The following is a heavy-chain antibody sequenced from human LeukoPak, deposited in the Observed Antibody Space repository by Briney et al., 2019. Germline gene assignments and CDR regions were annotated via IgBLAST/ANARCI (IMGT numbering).Heavy chain of an antibody. D-gene: IGHD1-26*01. V-gene: IGHV4-59*01. J-gene: IGHJ4*02. CDR2: IYYSGST. CDR1: GGSISSYY. CDR3: ARGGRGSYSDY. Sequence: SETLSLTCTVSGGSISSYYWSWIRQPPGKGLEWIGYIYYSGSTNYNPSLKSRVTISVDTSKNQFSLKLSSVTAADTAVYYCARGGRGSYSDYWGQGTLVTVSS.